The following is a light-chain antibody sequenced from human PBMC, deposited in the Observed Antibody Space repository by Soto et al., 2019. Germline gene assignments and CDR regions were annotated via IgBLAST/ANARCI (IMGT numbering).Light chain of an antibody. CDR2: DAS. V-gene: IGKV3-11*01. CDR1: QTVSSY. CDR3: QQRSNWPRT. Sequence: EIVLTQSPATLSLSPGERATLSCRASQTVSSYLDWYQQKPGQAPRLLIYDASNRATGIPARFSGSGSGTDFTLTINNLEPEDFAVYYCQQRSNWPRTFGQGTKVEIK. J-gene: IGKJ1*01.